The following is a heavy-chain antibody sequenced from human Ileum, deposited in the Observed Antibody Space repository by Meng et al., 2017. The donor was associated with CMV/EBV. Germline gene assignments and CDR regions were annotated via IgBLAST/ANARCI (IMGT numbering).Heavy chain of an antibody. J-gene: IGHJ5*02. CDR3: VRDKENNYLLDWFDP. CDR1: GGSIRKSSSD. Sequence: EAGAMLEKSQETRHHTCSCSGGSIRKSSSDGGWIRQPPGKRLEWIRSIYYRRTTYYHPSLKSRVTMSIDTSTNQFPLNLRSVTAEDTAVYYCVRDKENNYLLDWFDPWGQGTLVTVSS. CDR2: IYYRRTT. V-gene: IGHV4-39*06. D-gene: IGHD4-11*01.